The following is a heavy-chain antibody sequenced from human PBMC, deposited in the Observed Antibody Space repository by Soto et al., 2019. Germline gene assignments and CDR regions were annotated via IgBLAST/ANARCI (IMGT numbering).Heavy chain of an antibody. D-gene: IGHD5-18*01. CDR1: GFSLSTSGVG. V-gene: IGHV2-5*02. CDR3: AHGRTWIQLWSEGAYFDY. CDR2: IYWDDDK. J-gene: IGHJ4*02. Sequence: QITLKESGPTLVKPTQTLTLTYTFSGFSLSTSGVGVGWIRQPPGKALEWLALIYWDDDKHYSPSLKSGLTITKDTSNNQVVLTMTNMDPVDTATYYCAHGRTWIQLWSEGAYFDYWGQGTLVTVSS.